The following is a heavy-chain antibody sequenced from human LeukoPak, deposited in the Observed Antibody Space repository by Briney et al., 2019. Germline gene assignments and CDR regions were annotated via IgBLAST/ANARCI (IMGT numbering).Heavy chain of an antibody. D-gene: IGHD3-3*01. Sequence: ASMTVSCKASGYTFTSYGITWVRQAPGQGLEWMGWISPNTGDTVSAQKLQDRVTMTTDTSTSTAYMELRSLRSDDTAVYYCARDTRRYYDFWGRRELDYWGQGTLVTVSS. V-gene: IGHV1-18*01. CDR2: ISPNTGDT. J-gene: IGHJ4*02. CDR1: GYTFTSYG. CDR3: ARDTRRYYDFWGRRELDY.